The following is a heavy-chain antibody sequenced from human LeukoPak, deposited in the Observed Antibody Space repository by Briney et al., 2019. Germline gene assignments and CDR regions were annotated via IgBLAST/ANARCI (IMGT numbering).Heavy chain of an antibody. CDR2: ISYDGSNK. D-gene: IGHD2-21*02. V-gene: IGHV3-30*03. CDR1: GFTFSSYG. Sequence: GGSLRLSCAASGFTFSSYGMHWVRQAPGKGLEWVAVISYDGSNKYYADSVKGRFTISRDNSKNTLYLQMNSLRAEDTAAYYCAMGLAGPRLHHWGQGTLVAVSS. J-gene: IGHJ1*01. CDR3: AMGLAGPRLHH.